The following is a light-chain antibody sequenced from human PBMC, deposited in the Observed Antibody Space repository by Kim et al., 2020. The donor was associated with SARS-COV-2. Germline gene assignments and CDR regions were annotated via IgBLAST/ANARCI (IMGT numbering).Light chain of an antibody. V-gene: IGKV3-15*01. J-gene: IGKJ4*01. CDR1: QSVSRN. CDR2: GAS. Sequence: APGRRATLSCRASQSVSRNFAWYQQKPGPAPRLLIYGASTRATSIPARFNGSGSGTEFTLTISSLQSEDFAVYYCQQYNNWPPLTFGGGTKVDIK. CDR3: QQYNNWPPLT.